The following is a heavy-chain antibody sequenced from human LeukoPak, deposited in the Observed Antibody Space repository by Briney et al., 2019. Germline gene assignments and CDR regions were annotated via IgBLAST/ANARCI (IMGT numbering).Heavy chain of an antibody. J-gene: IGHJ6*02. CDR2: ISAYNGNT. D-gene: IGHD2-2*01. V-gene: IGHV1-18*01. Sequence: ASVKVSCKASGYTFTSYGISWVRQAPGQGLEWMGWISAYNGNTNYAQKLQGRVTMTTDTSTSTAYMELRSLRSDDTAVYYCASEDIVVVPAANYYYYYGMDVWGQGTTVTVSS. CDR3: ASEDIVVVPAANYYYYYGMDV. CDR1: GYTFTSYG.